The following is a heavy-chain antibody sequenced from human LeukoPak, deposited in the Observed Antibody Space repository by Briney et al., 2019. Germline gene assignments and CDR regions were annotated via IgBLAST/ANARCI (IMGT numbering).Heavy chain of an antibody. J-gene: IGHJ4*02. D-gene: IGHD3-3*01. CDR2: IYYSGST. Sequence: SQTLSLTCTVSGGSISSGGYYWSWIRQHPGKGLEWIGYIYYSGSTYYNPSLKSRVTISVDTSKNQFSLKLSSVTAADTAVYYCARGRYDFWSGYSDYWGQGTLVTVSS. CDR1: GGSISSGGYY. CDR3: ARGRYDFWSGYSDY. V-gene: IGHV4-30-4*08.